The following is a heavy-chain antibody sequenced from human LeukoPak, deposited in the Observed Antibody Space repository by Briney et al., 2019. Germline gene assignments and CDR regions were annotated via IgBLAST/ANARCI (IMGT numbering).Heavy chain of an antibody. J-gene: IGHJ4*02. CDR3: ARDSPYYYDLDY. Sequence: PSETLSLTCTVSGGSISTYYWGWIRQPPGKGLEWIGYVSSNEGTNSNPSLESRVTILVDTSKNQFSLKLSSVTAADTAVYYCARDSPYYYDLDYWGQGTLVTVSS. D-gene: IGHD3-22*01. CDR1: GGSISTYY. V-gene: IGHV4-59*01. CDR2: VSSNEGT.